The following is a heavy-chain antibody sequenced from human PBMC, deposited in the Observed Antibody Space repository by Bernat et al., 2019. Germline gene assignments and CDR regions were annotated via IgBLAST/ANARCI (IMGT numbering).Heavy chain of an antibody. CDR2: MNPDTGDT. V-gene: IGHV1-8*01. J-gene: IGHJ4*02. D-gene: IGHD7-27*01. Sequence: QVQLMQSGAEVKKPGASVKVSCKPSGYIFTTYDLNWVRQAPGQGLEWMGWMNPDTGDTGYAQKFQGRVTLTRDTSISTAYMELSSLTSEDTAVYYCARAERNWGRDYWGQGTLVIVSS. CDR1: GYIFTTYD. CDR3: ARAERNWGRDY.